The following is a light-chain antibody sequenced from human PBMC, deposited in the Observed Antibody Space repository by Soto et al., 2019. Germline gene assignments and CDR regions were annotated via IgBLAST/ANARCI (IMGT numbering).Light chain of an antibody. J-gene: IGKJ5*01. CDR1: QSIDNK. CDR2: DAS. CDR3: QQLYTLPFT. V-gene: IGKV1-5*01. Sequence: DIQVTQSPSTLSRSVGDRVTITCRASQSIDNKLAWYQRKPGKAPKLLIYDASTLESGVPSTFDGSGFGTEFTLTISGLLPEDFAAYHCQQLYTLPFTFGQGTRLEIK.